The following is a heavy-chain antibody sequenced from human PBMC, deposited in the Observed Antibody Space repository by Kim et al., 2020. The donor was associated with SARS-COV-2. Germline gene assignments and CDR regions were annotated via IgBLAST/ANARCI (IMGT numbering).Heavy chain of an antibody. J-gene: IGHJ6*02. CDR1: GGSISSNSYY. V-gene: IGHV4-39*01. Sequence: SETLSLTCTVSGGSISSNSYYWGWIRQPPGKGLEWLGSFYYSGSTYYNPSLKSRITISVDTSKNQFSLKLSSVTAADTAVYYCARGSITYYYDTSGWGAMYVWGQETTVTVSS. CDR3: ARGSITYYYDTSGWGAMYV. CDR2: FYYSGST. D-gene: IGHD3-22*01.